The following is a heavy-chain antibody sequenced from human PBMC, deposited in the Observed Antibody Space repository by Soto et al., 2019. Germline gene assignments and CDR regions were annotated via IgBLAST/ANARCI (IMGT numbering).Heavy chain of an antibody. D-gene: IGHD3-10*01. CDR3: ARVGGFGATTIDY. CDR1: GGSISSGGYY. V-gene: IGHV4-30-4*01. CDR2: IYYSGST. Sequence: SQTLSLTCGVSGGSISSGGYYWSWIRQPPGKGLEWIGYIYYSGSTYYNPSLKSRVTISVDTSKNQFSLKLSSVTAADTAVYYCARVGGFGATTIDYWGQGTLVTVSS. J-gene: IGHJ4*02.